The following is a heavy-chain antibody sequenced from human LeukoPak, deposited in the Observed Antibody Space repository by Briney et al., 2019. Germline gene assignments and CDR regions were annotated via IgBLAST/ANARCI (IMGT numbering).Heavy chain of an antibody. CDR3: ARHYYSSSDYFYFDY. J-gene: IGHJ4*02. CDR2: FYYSGST. V-gene: IGHV4-59*08. CDR1: GGSISGFY. Sequence: SETLSLTCTGSGGSISGFYWSWIRQPPGKGLQYIGYFYYSGSTNYNPSLKSRLTISVDTSKNQFSLRLSSVTAADTAVYYCARHYYSSSDYFYFDYWGPGTLVTVSS. D-gene: IGHD3-22*01.